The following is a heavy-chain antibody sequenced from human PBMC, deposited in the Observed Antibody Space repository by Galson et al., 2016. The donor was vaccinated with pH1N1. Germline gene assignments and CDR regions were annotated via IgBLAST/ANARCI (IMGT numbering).Heavy chain of an antibody. D-gene: IGHD6-19*01. CDR1: GFTFSSYW. V-gene: IGHV3-74*01. CDR3: ARARQPGWAGDYYGMDV. J-gene: IGHJ6*02. CDR2: INSDGSST. Sequence: SLRLSCAASGFTFSSYWMHWVRQAPGKGLVWVSRINSDGSSTSYADSVKGRFTISRDNAKNTLYLQMNSLRAEDTAVYYCARARQPGWAGDYYGMDVWGQGTTVTVSS.